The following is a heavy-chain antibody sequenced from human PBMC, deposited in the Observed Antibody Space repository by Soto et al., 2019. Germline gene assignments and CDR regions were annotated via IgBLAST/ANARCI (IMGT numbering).Heavy chain of an antibody. V-gene: IGHV3-23*01. CDR2: ISGSGGST. Sequence: GGSLRLSCAASGFTFSSYAMSWVRQAPGKGLEWVSVISGSGGSTYYADSVKGRFTISRDSSKNTLYLQMNSLRAEDTAVYYCARAPWDIVVVPAALDWWYFDLWGRGTLVTVSS. CDR3: ARAPWDIVVVPAALDWWYFDL. CDR1: GFTFSSYA. D-gene: IGHD2-2*01. J-gene: IGHJ2*01.